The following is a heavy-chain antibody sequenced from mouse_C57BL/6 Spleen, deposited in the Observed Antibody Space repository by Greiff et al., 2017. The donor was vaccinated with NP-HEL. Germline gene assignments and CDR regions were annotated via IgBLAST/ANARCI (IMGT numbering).Heavy chain of an antibody. D-gene: IGHD1-1*01. Sequence: VKLMESGAELARPGASVKLSCKASGYTFTSYGISWVKQRTGQGLEWIGEIYPRSGNPYYNEKFKGKATLTADKSSSTAYMELRSLTSEDSAVYCCAKGTTVPAAWFAYWGQGTLVTVSA. CDR1: GYTFTSYG. CDR2: IYPRSGNP. CDR3: AKGTTVPAAWFAY. J-gene: IGHJ3*01. V-gene: IGHV1-81*01.